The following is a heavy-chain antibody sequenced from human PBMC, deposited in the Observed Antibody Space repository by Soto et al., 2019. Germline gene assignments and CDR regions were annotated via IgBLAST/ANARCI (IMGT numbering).Heavy chain of an antibody. CDR1: GYTFTGYY. J-gene: IGHJ6*02. V-gene: IGHV1-2*04. CDR2: INPNSGGT. CDR3: ARDLIDYYDSSVGGMDV. Sequence: QVQLVQSGAEVKKPGASVKVSCKASGYTFTGYYMHWVRQAPGQGLEWMGWINPNSGGTNYAQKFQGWVTMTRDTSISTAYMELSRLRSDDTAVYYCARDLIDYYDSSVGGMDVWGQGTTVTVSS. D-gene: IGHD3-22*01.